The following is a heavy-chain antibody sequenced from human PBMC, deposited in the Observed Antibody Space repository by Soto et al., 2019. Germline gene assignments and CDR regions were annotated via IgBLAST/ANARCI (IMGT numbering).Heavy chain of an antibody. J-gene: IGHJ4*02. V-gene: IGHV4-59*08. CDR2: IYYSGST. CDR1: GGSISSYY. Sequence: ETLSLTCTVSGGSISSYYWSWIRQPPGKGLEWIGYIYYSGSTNYNPSLKSRVTISVDTSKNQFSLKLNSMTAADTAVYYCARHNYGSGSTYFDYWGQGTLVTVSS. CDR3: ARHNYGSGSTYFDY. D-gene: IGHD3-10*01.